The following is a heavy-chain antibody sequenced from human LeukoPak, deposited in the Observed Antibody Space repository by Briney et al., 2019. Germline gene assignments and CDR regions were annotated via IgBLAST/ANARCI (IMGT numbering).Heavy chain of an antibody. J-gene: IGHJ5*02. Sequence: SETLSLTCAVYGGSFSGYYWSWIRQPPGKGLEWIGEINHSGSTNYNPSLKSRVTISVDTSKNQFSLKLSSVTAADTAVYYCAREVPYCSSTSCYGGPFDPWGQGTLDTVSS. CDR2: INHSGST. CDR1: GGSFSGYY. CDR3: AREVPYCSSTSCYGGPFDP. V-gene: IGHV4-34*01. D-gene: IGHD2-2*01.